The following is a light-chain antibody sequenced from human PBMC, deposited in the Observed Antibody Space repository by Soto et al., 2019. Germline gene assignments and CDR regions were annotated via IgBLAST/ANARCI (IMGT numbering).Light chain of an antibody. CDR2: GAS. Sequence: EIVMTQSPATLSVSPGERATLSCRASQSVSSNLAWYQQKPGQAPRLLIYGASTRATGIPARFSGSGSGTEFTLTISRLPSEDFAVYYCQQYNNWPLTFGQGTKVEIK. V-gene: IGKV3-15*01. CDR1: QSVSSN. J-gene: IGKJ1*01. CDR3: QQYNNWPLT.